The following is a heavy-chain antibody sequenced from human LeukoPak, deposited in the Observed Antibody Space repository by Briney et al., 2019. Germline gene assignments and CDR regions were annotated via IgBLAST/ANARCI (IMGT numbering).Heavy chain of an antibody. Sequence: PSETLSLTCAVSGYSTSSGYFWVWIRQPPGKGLEWIGSIYHSGTTYYNPSLKSRVTISVDTSKNHFSLKLSSVTAADTAVYYCARARGTTIFGVVIMDYYMDVWGKGTTVTVSS. CDR3: ARARGTTIFGVVIMDYYMDV. J-gene: IGHJ6*03. CDR2: IYHSGTT. CDR1: GYSTSSGYF. D-gene: IGHD3-3*01. V-gene: IGHV4-38-2*01.